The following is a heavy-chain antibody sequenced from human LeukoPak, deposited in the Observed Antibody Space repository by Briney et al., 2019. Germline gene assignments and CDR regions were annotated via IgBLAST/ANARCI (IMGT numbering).Heavy chain of an antibody. J-gene: IGHJ5*02. CDR2: INQDGSEK. CDR3: APRYCTNGVCYRGWFDP. CDR1: GFTFSSYW. D-gene: IGHD2-8*01. V-gene: IGHV3-7*01. Sequence: GGSLRLSCAASGFTFSSYWMSWVRQAPGKGLEWVANINQDGSEKNYVDSVKGRFTISRDNAKNSLYLQMNSLRAADTAVYYCAPRYCTNGVCYRGWFDPWGQGTLVTVSS.